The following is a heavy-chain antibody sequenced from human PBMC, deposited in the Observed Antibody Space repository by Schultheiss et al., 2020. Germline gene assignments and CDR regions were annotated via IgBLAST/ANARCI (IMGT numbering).Heavy chain of an antibody. V-gene: IGHV5-51*01. J-gene: IGHJ6*04. CDR2: IYPGDSDT. CDR1: GYSFTSYW. D-gene: IGHD2-2*02. CDR3: ATGSHIVVVPAAIHPYYYYGMDV. Sequence: GESLKISCKGSGYSFTSYWIGWVRQMPGKGLEWMGIIYPGDSDTRYSPSFQGQVTISADKSISTAYLQWSSLKASDTAMYYCATGSHIVVVPAAIHPYYYYGMDVWGKGTTVTVAS.